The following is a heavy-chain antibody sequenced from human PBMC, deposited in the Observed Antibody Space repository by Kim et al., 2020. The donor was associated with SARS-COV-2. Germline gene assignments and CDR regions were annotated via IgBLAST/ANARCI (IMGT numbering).Heavy chain of an antibody. CDR3: ARVWELAFDH. CDR1: GFTPITDH. V-gene: IGHV3-53*01. Sequence: GGSLRLSCAASGFTPITDHMSWVRQAPGKGLEWVAVTYNTGSTYYADSVEGRFTISRDNSKNMVYLQMNSLRAEDTAVYYCARVWELAFDHWGQGSLVTVSS. J-gene: IGHJ4*02. D-gene: IGHD1-26*01. CDR2: TYNTGST.